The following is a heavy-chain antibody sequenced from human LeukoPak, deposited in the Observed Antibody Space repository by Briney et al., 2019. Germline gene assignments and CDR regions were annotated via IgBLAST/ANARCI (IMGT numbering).Heavy chain of an antibody. J-gene: IGHJ3*02. D-gene: IGHD3-3*01. CDR3: ARRGHYDFWSGDDAFDI. V-gene: IGHV4-59*08. Sequence: SETLSLTCTVSGGSISIYYWSWIRQPPGKGLEWIGYIYYSGSTNYNPSLKSRVTISVDTSKNQFSLKLSSVTAADTAVYYCARRGHYDFWSGDDAFDIWGQGTMVTVSS. CDR2: IYYSGST. CDR1: GGSISIYY.